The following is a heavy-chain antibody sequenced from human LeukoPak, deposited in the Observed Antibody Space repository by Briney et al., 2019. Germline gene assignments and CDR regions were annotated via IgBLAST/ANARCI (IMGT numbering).Heavy chain of an antibody. CDR2: ISSSSSYI. J-gene: IGHJ4*02. Sequence: GGSLRLSCAASGFTFSSYSMNWVRQAPGKGLEWVSSISSSSSYIYYADSVKGRFTISRDNAKNSLYLQMNSLRAEDTAVYYCARDWHYYGSGSYLYYFDYWGQGTLVTVSS. CDR3: ARDWHYYGSGSYLYYFDY. CDR1: GFTFSSYS. D-gene: IGHD3-10*01. V-gene: IGHV3-21*01.